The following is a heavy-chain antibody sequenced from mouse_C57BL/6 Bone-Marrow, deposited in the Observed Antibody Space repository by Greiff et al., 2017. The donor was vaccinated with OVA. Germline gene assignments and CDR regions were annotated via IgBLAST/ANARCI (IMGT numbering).Heavy chain of an antibody. Sequence: VQLQQPGAELVKPGASVKLSCKASGYTFTSYWMHWVKQRPGQGLEWIGMIHPNSGSTNYNEKFKSKATLTVDKSSSTAYMQLSSRTSEDSAVYYCARDYDSHYFDYWGQGTTLTVSS. CDR3: ARDYDSHYFDY. J-gene: IGHJ2*01. CDR1: GYTFTSYW. CDR2: IHPNSGST. D-gene: IGHD2-4*01. V-gene: IGHV1-64*01.